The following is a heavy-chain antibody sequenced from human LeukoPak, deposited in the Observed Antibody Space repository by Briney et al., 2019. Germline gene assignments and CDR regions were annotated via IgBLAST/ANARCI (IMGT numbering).Heavy chain of an antibody. CDR3: AKYFVVVLAAIKQWLGNYFDY. V-gene: IGHV3-23*01. Sequence: GGSLRLSCAASGFTFSSYAMSWVRQAPGKGLEWVSAISGSGGSTYYADSVKGRFTISRDNSKNTLYLQMNSLRAEDTAVYYCAKYFVVVLAAIKQWLGNYFDYWGQGTLVTVSS. CDR2: ISGSGGST. J-gene: IGHJ4*02. CDR1: GFTFSSYA. D-gene: IGHD2-2*01.